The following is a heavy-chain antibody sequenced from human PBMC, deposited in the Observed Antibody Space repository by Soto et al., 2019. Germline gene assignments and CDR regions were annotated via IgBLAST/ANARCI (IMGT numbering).Heavy chain of an antibody. V-gene: IGHV3-43D*04. CDR2: ISWDGGST. CDR3: AKDPEYDILTGTGYYGMDV. CDR1: GFTFDDYA. J-gene: IGHJ6*02. Sequence: GGSLRLSCAASGFTFDDYATHWVRQAPGKGLEWVSLISWDGGSTYYADSVKGRFTISRDNSKNSLYLQMNSLRAEDTALYYCAKDPEYDILTGTGYYGMDVWGQGTTVTVSS. D-gene: IGHD3-9*01.